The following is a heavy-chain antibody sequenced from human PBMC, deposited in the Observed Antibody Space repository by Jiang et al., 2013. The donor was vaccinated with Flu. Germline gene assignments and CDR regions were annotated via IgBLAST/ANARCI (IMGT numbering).Heavy chain of an antibody. V-gene: IGHV3-23*01. CDR3: AKFWSGYPDAFDI. J-gene: IGHJ3*02. Sequence: AISGSGGSTYYADSVKGRFTISRDNSKNTLYLQMNSLRAEDTAVYYCAKFWSGYPDAFDIWGQGTMVTVSS. D-gene: IGHD3-3*01. CDR2: ISGSGGST.